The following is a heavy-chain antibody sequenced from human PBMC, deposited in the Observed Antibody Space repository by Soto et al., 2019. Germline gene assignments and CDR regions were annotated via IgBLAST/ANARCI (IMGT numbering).Heavy chain of an antibody. CDR1: GGSSSGYY. CDR3: ERARYCSGGSCYPHYMAV. CDR2: INHSGST. J-gene: IGHJ6*03. Sequence: PSETLSLACAVYGGSSSGYYWSWIRQPPGKGLEWIGEINHSGSTNYNPSLKSRVTISVDTSKNQFSLKLSSVTAADTAVYYCERARYCSGGSCYPHYMAVWGKGTTVTVSS. V-gene: IGHV4-34*01. D-gene: IGHD2-15*01.